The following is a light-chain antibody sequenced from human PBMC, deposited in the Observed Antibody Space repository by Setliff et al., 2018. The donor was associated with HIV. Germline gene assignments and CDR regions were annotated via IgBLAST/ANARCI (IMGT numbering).Light chain of an antibody. CDR3: VLYMGSGISM. V-gene: IGLV8-61*01. CDR1: SGSVSTSYY. Sequence: QTVVTQEPSFAVSPGGTVTLTCGLSSGSVSTSYYPSWYQQTPGQAPRTLIYSTNTRSSGVPDRFSGSILGNKAALTITGAQADDESDYYCVLYMGSGISMFGGGTKGTV. CDR2: STN. J-gene: IGLJ3*02.